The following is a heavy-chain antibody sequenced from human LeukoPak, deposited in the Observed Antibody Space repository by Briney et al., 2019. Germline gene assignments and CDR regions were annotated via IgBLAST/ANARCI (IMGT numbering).Heavy chain of an antibody. J-gene: IGHJ4*02. CDR1: GFPFSSYA. Sequence: GGSLRLSCAASGFPFSSYAMHWVRQAPGKGLEWVSSISSSSSYIYYADSVKGRFTISRDNAKNSLYLQMNSLRAEDTAVYYCARVYCSSTSCYAGTFDYWGQGTLVTVSS. CDR2: ISSSSSYI. CDR3: ARVYCSSTSCYAGTFDY. V-gene: IGHV3-21*01. D-gene: IGHD2-2*01.